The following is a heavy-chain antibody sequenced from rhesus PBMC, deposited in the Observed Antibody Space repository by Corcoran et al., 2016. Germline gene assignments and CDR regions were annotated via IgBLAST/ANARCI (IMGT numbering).Heavy chain of an antibody. Sequence: EVQLVQSGAEVKKPGASVKISCKASGYTFTDYYLHWVRQAPGQGLEWMGRVDPEDGEAIHAKKFQDRVTITAETSKDTAYMELSSLRSEDTAVYYCATGGAAGNRVAGDAFDFWGQGLRVTVSS. CDR1: GYTFTDYY. J-gene: IGHJ3*01. V-gene: IGHV1-111*02. CDR3: ATGGAAGNRVAGDAFDF. D-gene: IGHD6-31*01. CDR2: VDPEDGEA.